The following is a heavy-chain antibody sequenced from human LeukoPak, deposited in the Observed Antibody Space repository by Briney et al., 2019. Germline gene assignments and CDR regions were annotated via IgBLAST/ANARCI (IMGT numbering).Heavy chain of an antibody. D-gene: IGHD3-9*01. J-gene: IGHJ4*02. Sequence: GASVKVSCKASGYTFTSYGISWVRQAPGHGLEWMGGISAYNGNTNYAQKLQGRVTMTTDTSTSTAYMELRSLRSDDTAVYYCARDSSNYDILTGYEGANDYWGQGTLVTVSS. V-gene: IGHV1-18*01. CDR3: ARDSSNYDILTGYEGANDY. CDR2: ISAYNGNT. CDR1: GYTFTSYG.